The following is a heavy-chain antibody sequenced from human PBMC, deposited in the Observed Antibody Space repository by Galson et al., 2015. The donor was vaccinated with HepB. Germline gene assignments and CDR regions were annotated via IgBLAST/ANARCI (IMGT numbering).Heavy chain of an antibody. CDR2: FDPEDGET. V-gene: IGHV1-24*01. J-gene: IGHJ4*02. D-gene: IGHD3-9*01. Sequence: SVKVSCKVSGYTLTELSMHWVRQAPGKGLEWMGGFDPEDGETIYAQKFQGRVTMTEDTSTDTAYMELRSLRSDDTAVYYCAIRGLRYFDWLQWNPEFDYWGQGALVTVSS. CDR3: AIRGLRYFDWLQWNPEFDY. CDR1: GYTLTELS.